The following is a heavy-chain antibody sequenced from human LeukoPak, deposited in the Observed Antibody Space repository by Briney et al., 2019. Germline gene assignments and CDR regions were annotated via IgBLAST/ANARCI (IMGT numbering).Heavy chain of an antibody. CDR1: GYTFTSYY. V-gene: IGHV1-46*01. D-gene: IGHD4-17*01. CDR3: ARETTVTTADY. J-gene: IGHJ4*02. CDR2: ISPSGGST. Sequence: ASVKVSCKASGYTFTSYYMHWVRQAPGQGLEWMGIISPSGGSTSYAQKFQGRVTMTRDTSTSTVYMELSSLRSEDTAVYYCARETTVTTADYWGQGTLVTVSS.